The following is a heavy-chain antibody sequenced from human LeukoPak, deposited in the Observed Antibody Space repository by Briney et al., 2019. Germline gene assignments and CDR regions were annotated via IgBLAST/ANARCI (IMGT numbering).Heavy chain of an antibody. Sequence: SETLSLTCTVSGGSISSGGYYWSWLRQHPGRGLEWLGYIYYSGSTYYNPSLKSRVPISVDTSKNQFSLKLSSVTAADTAVYYCARVETGYDILTGYYIGGAAYFDYWGQGTLVTVSS. CDR2: IYYSGST. CDR1: GGSISSGGYY. CDR3: ARVETGYDILTGYYIGGAAYFDY. J-gene: IGHJ4*02. D-gene: IGHD3-9*01. V-gene: IGHV4-31*03.